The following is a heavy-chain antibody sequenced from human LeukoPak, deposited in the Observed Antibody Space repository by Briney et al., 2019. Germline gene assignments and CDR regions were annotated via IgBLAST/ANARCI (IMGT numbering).Heavy chain of an antibody. V-gene: IGHV4-39*07. CDR3: ARGSRPAGYSSGWLPRRIRYMDV. CDR1: GGSISSSSYY. J-gene: IGHJ6*03. Sequence: SETLSLTCTVSGGSISSSSYYWGWIRQPPGKGLEWIGSPSLKSRVTISVDTSKNQFSLKLSSVTAADTAVYYCARGSRPAGYSSGWLPRRIRYMDVWGKGTTVTVSS. D-gene: IGHD6-19*01.